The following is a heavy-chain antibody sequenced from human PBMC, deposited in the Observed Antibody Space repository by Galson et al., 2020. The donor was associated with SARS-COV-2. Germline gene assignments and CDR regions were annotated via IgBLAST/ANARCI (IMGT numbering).Heavy chain of an antibody. D-gene: IGHD6-13*01. CDR3: ASSSWYGAPFDY. CDR2: IWYDGSNK. V-gene: IGHV3-33*01. J-gene: IGHJ4*02. CDR1: GFTFSSYG. Sequence: GSLRLSCAASGFTFSSYGMHWVRQAPGKGLEWVAVIWYDGSNKYYADSVKGRFTISRDNSKNTLYLQMNSLRAEDTAVYYCASSSWYGAPFDYWGQGTLVTVSS.